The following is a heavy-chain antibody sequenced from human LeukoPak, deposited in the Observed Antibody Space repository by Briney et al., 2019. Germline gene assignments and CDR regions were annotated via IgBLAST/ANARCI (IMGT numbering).Heavy chain of an antibody. CDR2: IYTSGGT. CDR3: ARLYGSSGNLFDY. V-gene: IGHV4-4*09. CDR1: GGSISSYY. Sequence: SETLSLTCTVSGGSISSYYWSWIRQPPGKGLEWIGYIYTSGGTNYNPSLKSRITISVDTSKNQFSLKLSSVTAADTAVYYCARLYGSSGNLFDYWGQGTLVTVSS. D-gene: IGHD6-6*01. J-gene: IGHJ4*02.